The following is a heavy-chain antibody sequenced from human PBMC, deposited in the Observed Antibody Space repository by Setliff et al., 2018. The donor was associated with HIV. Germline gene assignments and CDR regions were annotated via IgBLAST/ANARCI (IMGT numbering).Heavy chain of an antibody. J-gene: IGHJ4*02. Sequence: GGSLRLSCAASGFTFSSYAMSWVRQAPGKGLEWVSGISDSGGSTYYADSVKGRFTISRDNSKNTLNLQMNSLRAEDTAVYYCASGYSSSSPRRDYWGQGTLVTVSS. CDR3: ASGYSSSSPRRDY. D-gene: IGHD6-6*01. CDR1: GFTFSSYA. V-gene: IGHV3-23*01. CDR2: ISDSGGST.